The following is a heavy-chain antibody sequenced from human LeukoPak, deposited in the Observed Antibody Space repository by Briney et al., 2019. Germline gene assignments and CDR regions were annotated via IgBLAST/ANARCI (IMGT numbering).Heavy chain of an antibody. Sequence: GGSLRLSCAASGFTFSDYYMSWIRQAPGKGLEWVSYISSSGSTIYYADSVKGRFTISRDNAKNSLYLQMNSLRAEDTAVYYCARDAQRFLEWLLYGGNWFDPWGQGTLVTVS. V-gene: IGHV3-11*01. J-gene: IGHJ5*02. CDR1: GFTFSDYY. D-gene: IGHD3-3*01. CDR3: ARDAQRFLEWLLYGGNWFDP. CDR2: ISSSGSTI.